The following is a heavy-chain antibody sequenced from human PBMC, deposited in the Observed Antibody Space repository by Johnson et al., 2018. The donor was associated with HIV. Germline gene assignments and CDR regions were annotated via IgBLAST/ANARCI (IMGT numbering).Heavy chain of an antibody. D-gene: IGHD1-26*01. V-gene: IGHV3-20*04. J-gene: IGHJ3*02. Sequence: VHLVESGGGAVRPGGSLRLSCVVSGFTFEDYGMSWVRQAPGKGLEWVSAINWNGGSTNYADSVKGRFIISRDNAKTSLYLQVNSLGAEDTALYYCAREVSFRVGATLPPSYAFDIWGQGTLVSVSS. CDR1: GFTFEDYG. CDR3: AREVSFRVGATLPPSYAFDI. CDR2: INWNGGST.